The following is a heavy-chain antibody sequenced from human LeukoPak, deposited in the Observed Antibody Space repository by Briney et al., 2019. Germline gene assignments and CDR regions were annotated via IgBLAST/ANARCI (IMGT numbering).Heavy chain of an antibody. J-gene: IGHJ4*02. CDR1: GGSVSSGSYY. Sequence: SETLSLPCTVSGGSVSSGSYYWSWIRQPPGKGLEWIGYIYYSGSTKYNPSFKSRVTISLDTSNNQFSLKLNSVTAADTAVYYCARDSLYTSGSTYWGQGTLVSVSS. V-gene: IGHV4-61*01. D-gene: IGHD6-19*01. CDR3: ARDSLYTSGSTY. CDR2: IYYSGST.